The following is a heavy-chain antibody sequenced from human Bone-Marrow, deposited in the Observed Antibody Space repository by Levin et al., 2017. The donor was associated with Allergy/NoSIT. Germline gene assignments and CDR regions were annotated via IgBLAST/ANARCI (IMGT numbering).Heavy chain of an antibody. CDR3: AKDLLYFYGSGSYDF. D-gene: IGHD3-10*01. J-gene: IGHJ4*02. Sequence: GESLKISCQASGFTFSSYAMSWVRQAPGKGLEWVSSIHNSSGSTHYADSVKGRFTISRDNSKNRLYLQMYSLRAEDTAVYYCAKDLLYFYGSGSYDFWGQGTLVTVSS. V-gene: IGHV3-23*01. CDR1: GFTFSSYA. CDR2: IHNSSGST.